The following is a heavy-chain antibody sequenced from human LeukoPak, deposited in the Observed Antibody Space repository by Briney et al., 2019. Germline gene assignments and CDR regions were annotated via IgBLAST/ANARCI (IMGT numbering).Heavy chain of an antibody. V-gene: IGHV3-48*03. CDR1: GFTFSTYE. J-gene: IGHJ2*01. Sequence: PGGSLRFSCAASGFTFSTYEMNWVRQAPGKGLEWVSYISTSGGTIYYADSVKGRFTISRDNAKNSLYLQMNSLRTEDTAIYYCARRSSGWYGYFDLWGRGTLVPVSS. CDR3: ARRSSGWYGYFDL. D-gene: IGHD6-19*01. CDR2: ISTSGGTI.